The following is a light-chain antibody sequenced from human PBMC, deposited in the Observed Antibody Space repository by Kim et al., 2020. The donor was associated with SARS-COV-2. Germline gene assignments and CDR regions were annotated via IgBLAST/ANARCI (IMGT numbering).Light chain of an antibody. CDR1: SSNLGRNT. CDR3: AAWDDSLSGWV. V-gene: IGLV1-44*01. CDR2: SSN. Sequence: GQRDTISCSGRSSNLGRNTVNWYQQLPGTAPKLLIYSSNQRPSGVPDRFSGSKSGTSASLAISGLQSEDEADYYCAAWDDSLSGWVFGGGTKLTVL. J-gene: IGLJ3*02.